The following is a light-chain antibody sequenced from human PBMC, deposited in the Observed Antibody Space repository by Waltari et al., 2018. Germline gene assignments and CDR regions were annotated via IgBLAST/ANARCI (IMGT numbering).Light chain of an antibody. CDR1: SSNIGAGYD. J-gene: IGLJ2*01. CDR3: QSYDSSLSGYVV. CDR2: GNH. V-gene: IGLV1-40*01. Sequence: QSVLTQPPSISGAPGQRVTISCTGSSSNIGAGYDVHWYQQIPGTAPTLLIYGNHNRPSGVPERISGSKSGTSASLAITGLQAEDEADYYCQSYDSSLSGYVVFGGGTKLTVL.